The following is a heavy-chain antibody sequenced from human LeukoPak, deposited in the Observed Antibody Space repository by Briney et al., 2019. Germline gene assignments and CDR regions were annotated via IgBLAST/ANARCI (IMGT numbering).Heavy chain of an antibody. D-gene: IGHD3-22*01. CDR2: IRRDGSEK. CDR3: TRDDTHYGSSGSFYDAFDI. Sequence: ETLSLTCAVYGGSFSGYYWSWIRQPPGKGLEWVANIRRDGSEKHYVDSVMGRFTISRDNAKNSLYLQMNSLRAEDTAVYYCTRDDTHYGSSGSFYDAFDIWGQGTMVTVSS. CDR1: GGSFSGYY. V-gene: IGHV3-7*01. J-gene: IGHJ3*02.